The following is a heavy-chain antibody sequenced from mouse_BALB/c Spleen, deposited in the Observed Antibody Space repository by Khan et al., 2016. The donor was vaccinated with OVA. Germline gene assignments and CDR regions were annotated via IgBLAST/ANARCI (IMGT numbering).Heavy chain of an antibody. Sequence: QVQLQQSGPELVKPGASVKMSCKASGYSFTDYIISWVKQRPGQGLQWIGEIYPGSGSNYSNEKLKGKATLTADKSSNTAYMQLSSLTSEDSSVYFCARGDYGSSYPGFAYWGQGTLVTVAA. CDR1: GYSFTDYI. D-gene: IGHD1-1*01. J-gene: IGHJ3*01. CDR3: ARGDYGSSYPGFAY. V-gene: IGHV1-77*01. CDR2: IYPGSGSN.